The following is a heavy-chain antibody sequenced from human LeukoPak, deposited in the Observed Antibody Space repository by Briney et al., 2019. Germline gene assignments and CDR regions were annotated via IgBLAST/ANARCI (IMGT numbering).Heavy chain of an antibody. D-gene: IGHD5-18*01. CDR3: ARDTRGYSYGLYAHIDY. CDR2: IYYSGST. CDR1: GGSISSSSYY. Sequence: SETLSLTCTVSGGSISSSSYYWGWIRQPPGKGLEWIGSIYYSGSTYYNPSLKSRVTISVDTSKNQFSLKLSSVTAADTAVYYCARDTRGYSYGLYAHIDYWGQGTLVTVSS. V-gene: IGHV4-39*07. J-gene: IGHJ4*02.